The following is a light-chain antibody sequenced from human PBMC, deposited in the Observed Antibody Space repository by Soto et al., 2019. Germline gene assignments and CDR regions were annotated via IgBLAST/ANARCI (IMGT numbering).Light chain of an antibody. V-gene: IGLV2-14*01. CDR3: SSYTSRSTVV. CDR2: EVS. J-gene: IGLJ2*01. Sequence: QSVLTQPASVSGSPGQSITISCTGTSSDVGGYNYVSWYQQHPGKAPKLMIYEVSNRPSGVSNRFSGSKSGNTASLTISGRQAEDEADYYCSSYTSRSTVVFGGGTKLTVL. CDR1: SSDVGGYNY.